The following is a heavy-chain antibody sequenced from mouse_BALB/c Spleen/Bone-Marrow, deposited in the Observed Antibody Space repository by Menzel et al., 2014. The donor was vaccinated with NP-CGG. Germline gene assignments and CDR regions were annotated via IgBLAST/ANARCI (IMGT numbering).Heavy chain of an antibody. CDR1: GFTFSNYG. J-gene: IGHJ4*01. D-gene: IGHD1-3*01. Sequence: EVQRVESGGDLVKPGGSLKLSCAASGFTFSNYGMSWVRRTPDKRLEWVATISSGGSYTYFPDSVKGRFTISRDNAKNTLYLQMNSLKSEDAAMYYCARLTPDYAMDYWGQGASVTVSS. CDR2: ISSGGSYT. CDR3: ARLTPDYAMDY. V-gene: IGHV5-6*01.